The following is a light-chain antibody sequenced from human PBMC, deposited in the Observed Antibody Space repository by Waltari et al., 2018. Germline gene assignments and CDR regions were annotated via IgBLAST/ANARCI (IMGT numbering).Light chain of an antibody. V-gene: IGLV2-8*01. CDR3: SSYAGSNTVV. J-gene: IGLJ2*01. CDR1: ISAVGGYAS. Sequence: QSALTQPPSASGSPGQSVTIPCTGTISAVGGYASFPWYQQHPGKAPKVMIYEVNKRPSGVPDRFSGSKSGSTASLTVSGLQADDEAAYYCSSYAGSNTVVFGGGTKLTVL. CDR2: EVN.